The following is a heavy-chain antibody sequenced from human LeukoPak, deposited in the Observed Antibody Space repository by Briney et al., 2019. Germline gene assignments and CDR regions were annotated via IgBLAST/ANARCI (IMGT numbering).Heavy chain of an antibody. Sequence: SATLSLTCTVSGYSISSGYYWGWIRQPPGKGLEWIGSIYHSGSTYYNPSLKSRVTISVDTSKNQFSLKLSSVTAADTAVYYCARVGQYGDYDPPFYYYYYYMGVWGKGTTVTVSS. D-gene: IGHD4-17*01. CDR3: ARVGQYGDYDPPFYYYYYYMGV. J-gene: IGHJ6*03. CDR2: IYHSGST. V-gene: IGHV4-38-2*02. CDR1: GYSISSGYY.